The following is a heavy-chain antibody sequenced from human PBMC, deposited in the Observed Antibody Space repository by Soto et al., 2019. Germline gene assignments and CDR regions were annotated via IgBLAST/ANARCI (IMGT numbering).Heavy chain of an antibody. J-gene: IGHJ4*02. V-gene: IGHV4-39*01. CDR1: GGSVSSSRYY. CDR3: ARQPNEFSSSCLHFDH. D-gene: IGHD6-6*01. CDR2: IYYTGST. Sequence: QLQLQESGPRLVKSSETLSLTCSVSGGSVSSSRYYWVWIRQPQGKGPEWIGTIYYTGSTYYNPSVKSSAAISVDTSKNQFSLKLNAVTAADTAVYYCARQPNEFSSSCLHFDHWGQGALVTVSS.